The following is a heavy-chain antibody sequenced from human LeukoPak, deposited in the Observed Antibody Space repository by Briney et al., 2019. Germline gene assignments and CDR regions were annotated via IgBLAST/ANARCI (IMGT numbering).Heavy chain of an antibody. CDR3: SSLGIAAAGIVY. Sequence: SETLSLTCTVSGGSISSSSYYWGWIRQPPGKGLEWIGSIYYSGSTHYNPSLKSRVTISVDTSKNQFSLKLSSVTAADTAVYYCSSLGIAAAGIVYWGQGTLVTVSS. CDR1: GGSISSSSYY. CDR2: IYYSGST. D-gene: IGHD6-13*01. V-gene: IGHV4-39*01. J-gene: IGHJ4*02.